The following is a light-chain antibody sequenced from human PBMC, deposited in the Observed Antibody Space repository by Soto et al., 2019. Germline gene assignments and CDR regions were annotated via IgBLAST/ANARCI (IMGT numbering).Light chain of an antibody. CDR3: QQAGGSRT. J-gene: IGKJ1*01. Sequence: EIALTQSPVTLSLSSGERATLSCRASQSVGSNLAWYQQKPGQAPRLLISGASSRATGIPDRFSGSGSGTDFTLTISRLDPEDFAVYSCQQAGGSRTFGQGTKVDNK. CDR1: QSVGSN. CDR2: GAS. V-gene: IGKV3-20*01.